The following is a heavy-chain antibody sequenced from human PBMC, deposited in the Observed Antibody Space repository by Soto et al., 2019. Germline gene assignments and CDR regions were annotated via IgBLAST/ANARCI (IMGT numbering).Heavy chain of an antibody. Sequence: PGGSLRLSCAASGFPFSRYAMHWVRQAPGKGLEWVAVISYDGSNKYYADSVKGRFTISRDNSKNTLYLQMNSLRAEDTAVYYCARGRMEYSSGWPHFDYWGQGTLLTVSS. CDR3: ARGRMEYSSGWPHFDY. J-gene: IGHJ4*02. CDR1: GFPFSRYA. V-gene: IGHV3-30-3*01. CDR2: ISYDGSNK. D-gene: IGHD6-19*01.